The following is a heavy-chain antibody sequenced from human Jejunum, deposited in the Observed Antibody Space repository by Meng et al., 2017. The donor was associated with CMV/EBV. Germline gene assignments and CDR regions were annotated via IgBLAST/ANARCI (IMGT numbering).Heavy chain of an antibody. CDR3: ARKISSGYYLNWFDP. V-gene: IGHV4-4*02. D-gene: IGHD3-22*01. CDR1: DDSITNNNW. Sequence: SDDSITNNNWWTWVRQSPGKGLEWIGEVYPSGTTNYNPSLKSRVTISVDKSKNQFFLQMTSLTAADTAVYYCARKISSGYYLNWFDPWGRGTLVTVSS. J-gene: IGHJ5*02. CDR2: VYPSGTT.